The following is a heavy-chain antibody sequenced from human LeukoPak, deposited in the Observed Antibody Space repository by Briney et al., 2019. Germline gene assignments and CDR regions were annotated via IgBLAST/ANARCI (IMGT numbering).Heavy chain of an antibody. CDR2: INSHGGGA. J-gene: IGHJ5*02. V-gene: IGHV3-74*01. CDR3: ARDVPHIWFDL. Sequence: GGSLRLSCAASGVTFCNNWMDWGRQGPGKGRVWISRINSHGGGAIYADSVKSRFTVSRDNAKNTLYLQMTGLRAEDTAVYYCARDVPHIWFDLWGQGTLVTVSS. CDR1: GVTFCNNW.